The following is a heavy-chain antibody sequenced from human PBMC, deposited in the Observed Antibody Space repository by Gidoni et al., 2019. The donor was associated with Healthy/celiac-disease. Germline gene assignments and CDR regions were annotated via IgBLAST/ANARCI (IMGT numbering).Heavy chain of an antibody. CDR2: ISGSGGST. CDR1: GFPFSSYA. V-gene: IGHV3-23*01. J-gene: IGHJ5*02. CDR3: AGGVYDSSGYLPGGFDWWFDP. D-gene: IGHD3-22*01. Sequence: EVQLLESGGGLVQPGGSLSLSCAASGFPFSSYAMSWFRQAPGKGLEWVSAISGSGGSTYYADSVKGRFTISRDNSKNTLYLQMNSLRAEDTAVYYCAGGVYDSSGYLPGGFDWWFDPWGQGTLVTVSS.